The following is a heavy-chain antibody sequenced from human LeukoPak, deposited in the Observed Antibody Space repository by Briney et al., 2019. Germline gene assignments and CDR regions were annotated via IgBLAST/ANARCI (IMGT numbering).Heavy chain of an antibody. CDR2: IKQDGSEK. J-gene: IGHJ6*03. Sequence: GGSLRLSCAASGFTFSSYWMSWGRQAPGKGLEWVANIKQDGSEKYYVDSVKGRFTISRDNAKNSLYLQMNSLRAEDTAVYYCATGPRGTIDYMDVWGKGTTVTVSS. CDR3: ATGPRGTIDYMDV. D-gene: IGHD3-3*01. CDR1: GFTFSSYW. V-gene: IGHV3-7*01.